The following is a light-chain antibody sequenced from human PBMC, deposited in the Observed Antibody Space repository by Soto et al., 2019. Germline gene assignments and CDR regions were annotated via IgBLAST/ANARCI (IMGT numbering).Light chain of an antibody. J-gene: IGLJ3*02. CDR1: SSDVGDYNY. CDR2: DVS. Sequence: QSALTQPRSVSGSPGQSITISCTGTSSDVGDYNYVSWYQQHPGKVPKRMIYDVSKRPSGVPDRFSGSKSGNTSSLNISGLQAEDEADYYCCSDAGTYIWVFCGGTKLTVL. V-gene: IGLV2-11*01. CDR3: CSDAGTYIWV.